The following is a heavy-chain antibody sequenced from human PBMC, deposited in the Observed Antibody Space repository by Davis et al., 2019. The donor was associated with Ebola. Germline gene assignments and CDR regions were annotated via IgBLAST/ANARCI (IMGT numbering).Heavy chain of an antibody. D-gene: IGHD5-12*01. Sequence: PSETLSLTCAVYGGSFSGYYWSWIRQPPGKGLEWIGEINHSGSTNYNPSLKSRVTISVDTSKNQFSLKLSSVTAADTAVYYCARAPDGYDLDYWGQGTLVTVSS. V-gene: IGHV4-34*01. CDR3: ARAPDGYDLDY. CDR1: GGSFSGYY. CDR2: INHSGST. J-gene: IGHJ4*02.